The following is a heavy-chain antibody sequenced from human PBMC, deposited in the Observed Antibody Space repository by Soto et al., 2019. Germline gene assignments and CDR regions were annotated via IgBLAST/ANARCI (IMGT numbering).Heavy chain of an antibody. J-gene: IGHJ4*02. Sequence: GESRKISCKGSGYSLTSYLLGWVRQMPGEGLEWIGIIYPGDSNTRYSPSFQGQVTISDDKSISTAYLQWSSLKASDTAMYYCARRPPGDWFNYYFDYWGQGTLVTVSS. CDR3: ARRPPGDWFNYYFDY. CDR1: GYSLTSYL. V-gene: IGHV5-51*01. D-gene: IGHD3-9*01. CDR2: IYPGDSNT.